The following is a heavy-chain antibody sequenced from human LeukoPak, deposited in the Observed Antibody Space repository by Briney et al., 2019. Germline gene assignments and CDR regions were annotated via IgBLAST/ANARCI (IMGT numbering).Heavy chain of an antibody. CDR1: GCSISTYY. D-gene: IGHD5-18*01. V-gene: IGHV4-59*01. Sequence: SETLSLTCTVSGCSISTYYWSWIRQPPGKGLEWIGYLYYSGGTRDNPTLESRVNMSIDHYKNRFALKLSSVTAADTGVYYCARGPASYGYSLHYWYFDLWGRGTLVTVSS. CDR2: LYYSGGT. CDR3: ARGPASYGYSLHYWYFDL. J-gene: IGHJ2*01.